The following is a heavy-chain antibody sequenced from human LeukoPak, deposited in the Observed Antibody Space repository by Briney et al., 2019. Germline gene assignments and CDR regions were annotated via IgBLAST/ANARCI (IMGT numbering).Heavy chain of an antibody. CDR3: ARVGYSNSYDF. V-gene: IGHV1-8*03. D-gene: IGHD5-18*01. CDR1: GYTFTSYG. J-gene: IGHJ4*02. Sequence: GASVKVSCKASGYTFTSYGISWVRQATGQGLEWMAWMNPNNGNTGNAQKFQGRVTITWDSSISTAYMELSSLRSEDTAVYYCARVGYSNSYDFWGQGTLVTVSS. CDR2: MNPNNGNT.